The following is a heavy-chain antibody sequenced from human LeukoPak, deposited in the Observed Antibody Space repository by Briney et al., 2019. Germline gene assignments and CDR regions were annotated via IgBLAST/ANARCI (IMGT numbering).Heavy chain of an antibody. D-gene: IGHD3-10*01. CDR1: GGSISSGGYS. Sequence: SQTLSLTCAVSGGSISSGGYSWSWIRQPPGKGLEWIGYIYHSGSTYYNPSLKSRVTISVDRSKNQFSLKLSSVTAADTAVYYCARVDYYGSGSYYSYWFDPWGQGTQVTVSS. CDR3: ARVDYYGSGSYYSYWFDP. V-gene: IGHV4-30-2*01. CDR2: IYHSGST. J-gene: IGHJ5*02.